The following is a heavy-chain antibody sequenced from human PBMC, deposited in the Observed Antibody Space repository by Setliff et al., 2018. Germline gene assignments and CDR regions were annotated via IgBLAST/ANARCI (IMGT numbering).Heavy chain of an antibody. CDR3: ARDLRYFDWLIENWYFDL. CDR2: IYHSGST. D-gene: IGHD3-9*01. CDR1: GYSISSGYY. J-gene: IGHJ2*01. Sequence: SETLSLTCAVSGYSISSGYYWGWIRQPPGKGLEWIGSIYHSGSTYYNPSLKSRVTISVDTSKNQFSLKLSSVTAADTAVHYCARDLRYFDWLIENWYFDLWGRGTLVTVSS. V-gene: IGHV4-38-2*02.